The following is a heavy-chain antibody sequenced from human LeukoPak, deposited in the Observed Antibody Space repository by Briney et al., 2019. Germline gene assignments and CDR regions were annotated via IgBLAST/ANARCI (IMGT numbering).Heavy chain of an antibody. D-gene: IGHD2-2*01. J-gene: IGHJ6*02. Sequence: GGSLRLSCAASGSTFSSYAMSWVRQAPGKGLEWVSAISGSGGSTYYADSVKGRFTISRDNSKNTLYLQMNSLRAEDTAVYYCAKATRGRYCSSTSCYGAYYYYGMDVWGQGTTVTVSS. CDR3: AKATRGRYCSSTSCYGAYYYYGMDV. V-gene: IGHV3-23*01. CDR2: ISGSGGST. CDR1: GSTFSSYA.